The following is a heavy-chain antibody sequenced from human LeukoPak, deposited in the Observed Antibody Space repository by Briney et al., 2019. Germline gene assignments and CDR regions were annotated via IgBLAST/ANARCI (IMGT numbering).Heavy chain of an antibody. Sequence: GASVKVSCKASGGTFSSYAISWVRQAPGQGLEWMGRIIPTLGIANYAQKFQGRVTITADKSTSTAYMELSSLRSEDTAVYYCARDRSRIAARPIYFDYWGQGTLVTVSS. CDR2: IIPTLGIA. D-gene: IGHD6-6*01. J-gene: IGHJ4*02. V-gene: IGHV1-69*04. CDR3: ARDRSRIAARPIYFDY. CDR1: GGTFSSYA.